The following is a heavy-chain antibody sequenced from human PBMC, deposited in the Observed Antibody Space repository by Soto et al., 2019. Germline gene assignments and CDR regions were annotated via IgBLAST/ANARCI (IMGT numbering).Heavy chain of an antibody. CDR2: ISGSDDST. Sequence: EVQLLESGGGLVQPGGSLRLSCAASGFTFSSYAMSWVRQAPGKGLEWVSVISGSDDSTYYADSVTGRSTISRDNSKNTLYLQMNSLRAEDTAVYYCAKRSSSSTFDYWGQGTLVTVSS. CDR3: AKRSSSSTFDY. J-gene: IGHJ4*02. CDR1: GFTFSSYA. V-gene: IGHV3-23*01. D-gene: IGHD6-6*01.